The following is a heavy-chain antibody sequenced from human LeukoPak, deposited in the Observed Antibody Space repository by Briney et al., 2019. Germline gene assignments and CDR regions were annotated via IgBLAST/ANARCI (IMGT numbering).Heavy chain of an antibody. J-gene: IGHJ5*02. CDR3: ARHGTWANWFDP. Sequence: SETLSLTCTVSGGSISSSSYYWGWIRQPPGKGLEWIGSIYYSGSTYYNPSLKSRVTISVDTSKNQFSLRLSSVTAADTAVYYCARHGTWANWFDPWGQGTLVTVSS. CDR2: IYYSGST. D-gene: IGHD1-1*01. V-gene: IGHV4-39*01. CDR1: GGSISSSSYY.